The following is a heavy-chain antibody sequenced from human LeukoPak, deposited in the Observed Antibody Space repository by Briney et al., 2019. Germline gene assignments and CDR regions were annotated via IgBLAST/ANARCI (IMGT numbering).Heavy chain of an antibody. V-gene: IGHV3-74*01. CDR1: GFTFTTYW. D-gene: IGHD2-21*01. J-gene: IGHJ3*02. CDR2: INVDGSST. CDR3: AKEGIDALDI. Sequence: PGGSLRLSCAASGFTFTTYWVHWVRQAPGKGLVWVSRINVDGSSTSYADSVKGRFTISRDNAKKTVYLQMNSLRAEDTAVFYCAKEGIDALDIWGQGTMVTVSS.